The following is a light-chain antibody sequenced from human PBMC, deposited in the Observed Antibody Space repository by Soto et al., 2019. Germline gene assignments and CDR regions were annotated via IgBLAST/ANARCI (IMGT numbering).Light chain of an antibody. CDR1: NSDVGGYDY. J-gene: IGLJ2*01. Sequence: QSALTQPASVSGSPGQSITMSCTGTNSDVGGYDYVSWYQQHPGKAPKLMIYDVRNRPSGVSDRFSGSKSGNTASLTISGLQTEDDAYYYCSSYTSSTAVIFGGGTKVTVL. CDR2: DVR. V-gene: IGLV2-14*01. CDR3: SSYTSSTAVI.